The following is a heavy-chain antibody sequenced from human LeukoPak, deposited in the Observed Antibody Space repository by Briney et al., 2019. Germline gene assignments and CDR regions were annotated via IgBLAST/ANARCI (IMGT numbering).Heavy chain of an antibody. D-gene: IGHD1-26*01. CDR3: AKYAPSVRVGATLGPIDY. J-gene: IGHJ4*02. V-gene: IGHV1-69*04. Sequence: ASVKVSCKASGGTFSSYAISWVRQAPGQGLEWMGRIIPILGIANYAQKFQGRVTITADNSTSTAYMELSSLRSEDTAVYYCAKYAPSVRVGATLGPIDYWGQGTLVTVSS. CDR2: IIPILGIA. CDR1: GGTFSSYA.